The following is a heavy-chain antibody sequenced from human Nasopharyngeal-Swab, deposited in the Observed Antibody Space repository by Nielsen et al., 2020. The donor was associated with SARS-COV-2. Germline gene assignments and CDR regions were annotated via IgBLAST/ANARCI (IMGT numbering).Heavy chain of an antibody. CDR2: INHSGST. D-gene: IGHD5-18*01. Sequence: ESLKISCAASGFTFSSYSMNWVRQAPGKGLEWIGEINHSGSTNYNPSLKSRVTISVDTSKNQFSLKLSSVTAADTAVYYCARGPIRGYSYGFGYFDYWGQGTLVTVSS. J-gene: IGHJ4*02. V-gene: IGHV4-34*01. CDR3: ARGPIRGYSYGFGYFDY. CDR1: GFTFSSYS.